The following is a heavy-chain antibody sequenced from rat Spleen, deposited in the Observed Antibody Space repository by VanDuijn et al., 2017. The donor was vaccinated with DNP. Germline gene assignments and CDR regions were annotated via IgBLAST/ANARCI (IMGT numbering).Heavy chain of an antibody. D-gene: IGHD1-11*01. Sequence: EVQLVESGGDLVQPGRSLKLSCVASGFTFSDYAMAWVRQAPKKGLEWVASISASGGSTSYRDSVKGRFTISRDNAKSTLYLQMDSLRSEDTATYYCTTDFERGYWGQGVMVTVSS. CDR2: ISASGGST. CDR3: TTDFERGY. V-gene: IGHV5-27*01. CDR1: GFTFSDYA. J-gene: IGHJ2*01.